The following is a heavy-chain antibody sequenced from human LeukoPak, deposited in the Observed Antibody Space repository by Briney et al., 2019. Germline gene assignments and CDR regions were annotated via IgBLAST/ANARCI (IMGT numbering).Heavy chain of an antibody. V-gene: IGHV1-46*01. Sequence: ASVKVSCKASGYTFTSYYMHWVRRAPGQGLEWMGIINPLGANTNYAQKFQGRATMTRDMSASTVYMELNSLRSDDTAVYYCARERSHNERDRGWFDPWGQGTLVTVSS. CDR2: INPLGANT. D-gene: IGHD1-1*01. CDR3: ARERSHNERDRGWFDP. J-gene: IGHJ5*02. CDR1: GYTFTSYY.